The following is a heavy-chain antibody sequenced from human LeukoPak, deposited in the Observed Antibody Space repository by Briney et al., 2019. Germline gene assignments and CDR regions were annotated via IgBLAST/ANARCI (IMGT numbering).Heavy chain of an antibody. D-gene: IGHD5-12*01. Sequence: SETLSLTCAVYGGSFSGYYWSWIRQPPGKGLEWIGEINHSGSTNYNPSLKSRVTISVDTSKNQFSLKLSSVTAADTAVYYCARRWLLEAVIDYWGQGTLVTVSS. V-gene: IGHV4-34*01. CDR2: INHSGST. CDR3: ARRWLLEAVIDY. J-gene: IGHJ4*02. CDR1: GGSFSGYY.